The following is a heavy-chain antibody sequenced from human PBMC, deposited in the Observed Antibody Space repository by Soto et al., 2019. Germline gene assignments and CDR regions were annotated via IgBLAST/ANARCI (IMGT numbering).Heavy chain of an antibody. CDR1: GGSISSSSYY. Sequence: TSETLSLTCTVSGGSISSSSYYWGWIRQPPGKGLEWIGSIYYSGSTYYNPSLKSRVTISVDTSKNQFSLKLSSVTAADTAVYYCARLPLEDDYWGQGTLVTVSS. CDR2: IYYSGST. CDR3: ARLPLEDDY. V-gene: IGHV4-39*01. D-gene: IGHD1-1*01. J-gene: IGHJ4*02.